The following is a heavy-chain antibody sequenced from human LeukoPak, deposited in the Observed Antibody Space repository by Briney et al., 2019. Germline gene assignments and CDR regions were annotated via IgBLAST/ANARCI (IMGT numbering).Heavy chain of an antibody. CDR3: ARGGDSSGPTGFDY. V-gene: IGHV1-69*04. Sequence: ASVKVSCKASGGTFISYAISWVRQAPGQGLDWMGRIIPIFGIANYAQKFQGRVTITADKSTSTAYMELSSLRSEDKDVYYCARGGDSSGPTGFDYWGQGTLVTVSS. D-gene: IGHD3-22*01. CDR1: GGTFISYA. J-gene: IGHJ4*02. CDR2: IIPIFGIA.